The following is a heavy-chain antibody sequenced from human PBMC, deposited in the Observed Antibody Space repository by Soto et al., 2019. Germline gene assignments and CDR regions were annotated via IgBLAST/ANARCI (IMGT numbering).Heavy chain of an antibody. D-gene: IGHD1-26*01. CDR3: ARVSGSYYYGMDV. Sequence: SETLSLTCTVSGGSISSGGYYWTWIRQHPGKGLEWIGYIYYSGSTYYNPSLNSRVTISIDTSKNQFSLKLSSVTAADTAVYYCARVSGSYYYGMDVWGQGTTVTVSS. CDR2: IYYSGST. CDR1: GGSISSGGYY. V-gene: IGHV4-31*03. J-gene: IGHJ6*02.